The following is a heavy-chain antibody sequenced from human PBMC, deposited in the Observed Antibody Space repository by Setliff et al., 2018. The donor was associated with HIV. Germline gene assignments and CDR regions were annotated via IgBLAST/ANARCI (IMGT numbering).Heavy chain of an antibody. Sequence: WASVKVSCKASGGTLSSNAISWVRQAPGQGLEWMGGIIPLYGTPDFAQKFQGRLIISVDEATSTAYMELSSLRSEDTAVYFCARDRGSRSSNYYGPSGYWGQGTQVTVSS. J-gene: IGHJ4*02. CDR3: ARDRGSRSSNYYGPSGY. CDR1: GGTLSSNA. CDR2: IIPLYGTP. V-gene: IGHV1-69*13. D-gene: IGHD3-16*01.